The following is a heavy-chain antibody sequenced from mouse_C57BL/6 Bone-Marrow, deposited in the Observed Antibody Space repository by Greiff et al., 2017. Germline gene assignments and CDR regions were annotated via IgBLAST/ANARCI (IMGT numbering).Heavy chain of an antibody. CDR2: INPNNGGT. CDR1: GYTFTDYY. J-gene: IGHJ1*03. V-gene: IGHV1-26*01. Sequence: EVQLQQSGPELVKPGASVKISCKASGYTFTDYYMNWVKQSHGKSLEWIGDINPNNGGTSYNQKFKGKATLTVDKSSSTDYMELRSLTSEDSAVYYCARGGRWYFDVWGTGTTVTVSS. CDR3: ARGGRWYFDV.